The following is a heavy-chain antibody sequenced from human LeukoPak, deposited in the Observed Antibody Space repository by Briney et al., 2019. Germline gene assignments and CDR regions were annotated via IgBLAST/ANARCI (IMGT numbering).Heavy chain of an antibody. D-gene: IGHD2-15*01. CDR3: AGEYCSGGRCYAHFDY. J-gene: IGHJ4*02. CDR2: INHSGST. CDR1: GGSFSGYY. V-gene: IGHV4-34*01. Sequence: SETLSLTCAVYGGSFSGYYWSWIRQPPGKGLEWIGEINHSGSTNYNPSLKSRVTISVDTSKNQFSLKLSSVTAADTAVYYCAGEYCSGGRCYAHFDYWGQGTLVTVSS.